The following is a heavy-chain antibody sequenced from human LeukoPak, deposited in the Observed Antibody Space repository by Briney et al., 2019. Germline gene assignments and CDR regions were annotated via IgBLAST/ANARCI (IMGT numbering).Heavy chain of an antibody. CDR2: IYYTGGT. CDR1: GGSFNSYY. Sequence: SETLSLTCAVSGGSFNSYYWSWIRQPPGKGLEWIGYIYYTGGTNYNPSLKGRLTISLDTSKSQFSLRLTSVTAADTAVYYCARVGRYCGSDCYLDYWGQGTQVTVSS. D-gene: IGHD2-21*02. CDR3: ARVGRYCGSDCYLDY. V-gene: IGHV4-59*01. J-gene: IGHJ4*02.